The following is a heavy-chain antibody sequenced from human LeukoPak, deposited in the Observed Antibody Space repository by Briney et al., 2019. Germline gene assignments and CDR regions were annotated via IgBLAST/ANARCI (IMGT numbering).Heavy chain of an antibody. V-gene: IGHV3-30-3*01. CDR3: AAGIDY. CDR1: GFTFSSYA. D-gene: IGHD3-10*01. CDR2: ISYDGSNK. Sequence: GGSLRLSCAASGFTFSSYAMHWVRQAPGKGLEWVAVISYDGSNKYYADSVKSRFTISRDNSKNTLYLQMNSLRADDTAVYYCAAGIDYWGQGTLVTVSS. J-gene: IGHJ4*02.